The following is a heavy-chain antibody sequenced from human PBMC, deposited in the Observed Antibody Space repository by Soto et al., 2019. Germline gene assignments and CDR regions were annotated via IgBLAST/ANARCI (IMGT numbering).Heavy chain of an antibody. CDR2: ISGSAGST. D-gene: IGHD3-10*01. V-gene: IGHV3-23*01. CDR3: AKAPAYYYGSGTSHFDY. CDR1: GFLFSTYV. J-gene: IGHJ4*02. Sequence: GGSLRLSCEASGFLFSTYVMSWVRQVPGKGLEWVSGISGSAGSTYYADSVKGRFTISRDNSKNTLYLQMNGLRVEDTAVYYCAKAPAYYYGSGTSHFDYWGQGTLVTVSS.